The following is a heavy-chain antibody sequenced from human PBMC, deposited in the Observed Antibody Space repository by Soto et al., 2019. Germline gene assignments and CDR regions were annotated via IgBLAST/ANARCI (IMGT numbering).Heavy chain of an antibody. CDR3: ARQGPYIGWGSPPPLNWFDP. Sequence: SETLSLTCTVSGGSISSSSYYWGWIRQPPGKGLEWIGSIYYSGSTYYNPSLKSRVTISVDTSKNQFSLKLSSVTAADTAVYYCARQGPYIGWGSPPPLNWFDPWGQGTLVTVSS. CDR1: GGSISSSSYY. D-gene: IGHD7-27*01. V-gene: IGHV4-39*01. J-gene: IGHJ5*02. CDR2: IYYSGST.